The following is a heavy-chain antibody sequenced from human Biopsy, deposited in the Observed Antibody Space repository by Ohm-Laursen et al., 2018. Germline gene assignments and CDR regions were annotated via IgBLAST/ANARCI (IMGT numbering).Heavy chain of an antibody. CDR1: GGSIISYY. Sequence: SETLSLTCSVSGGSIISYYWTWIRQPPGKGLEWIGHVYNGGITNYNPSLKSRVTISKDTSKNQFSLQVNSVTAAGTAVYYCAGTPRDSFWSGSYKRGLWFDPWGQGTLVIVSS. CDR3: AGTPRDSFWSGSYKRGLWFDP. CDR2: VYNGGIT. V-gene: IGHV4-59*01. D-gene: IGHD3-3*01. J-gene: IGHJ5*02.